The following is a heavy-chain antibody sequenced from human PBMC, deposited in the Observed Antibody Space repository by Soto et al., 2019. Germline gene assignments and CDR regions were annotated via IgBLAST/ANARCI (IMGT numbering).Heavy chain of an antibody. CDR3: ASGHNRGSGHRDAFDI. CDR1: GYTFTGYY. J-gene: IGHJ3*02. D-gene: IGHD7-27*01. CDR2: INPNSGGT. Sequence: ASVKVSCKASGYTFTGYYMHWVRQAPGQGLEWMGWINPNSGGTKYAQKIQDWVTMNRDTSINTAYMELSRLRYDDTAGYYCASGHNRGSGHRDAFDIWGQGKMVTVS. V-gene: IGHV1-2*04.